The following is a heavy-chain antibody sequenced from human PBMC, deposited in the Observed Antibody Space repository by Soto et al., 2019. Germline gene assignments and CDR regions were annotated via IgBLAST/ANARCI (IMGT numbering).Heavy chain of an antibody. J-gene: IGHJ1*01. D-gene: IGHD4-17*01. CDR3: AKDPGLRPDYFQH. CDR2: ISGSGGST. Sequence: GGSLRLSFAASGFTFSSYAMSWVRQAPGKGLEWVSAISGSGGSTYYADSVKGRFTISRDNSKNTLYLQMNSLRAEDTAVYYCAKDPGLRPDYFQHWGQGTLVTVSS. CDR1: GFTFSSYA. V-gene: IGHV3-23*01.